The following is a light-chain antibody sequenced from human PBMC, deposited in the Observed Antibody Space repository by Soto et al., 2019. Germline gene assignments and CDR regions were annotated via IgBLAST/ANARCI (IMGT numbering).Light chain of an antibody. Sequence: QSALTQPRSVSGSPGQSVTISCTGTSSDVGGYNYVSWFQQHPGKAPKLMIHDVTKRPSGVPDRFSGSKSGNTASLTISGLQAEDEADYYCCSYAGGYTRYVFGT. J-gene: IGLJ1*01. V-gene: IGLV2-11*01. CDR2: DVT. CDR1: SSDVGGYNY. CDR3: CSYAGGYTRYV.